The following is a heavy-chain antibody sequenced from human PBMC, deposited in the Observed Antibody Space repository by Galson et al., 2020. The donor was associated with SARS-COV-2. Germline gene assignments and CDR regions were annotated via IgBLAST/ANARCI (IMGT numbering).Heavy chain of an antibody. CDR2: SRNKANSYVT. D-gene: IGHD3-10*01. J-gene: IGHJ4*02. CDR3: AREAGRVRGVMTLYYFDS. CDR1: GFTFSDHY. V-gene: IGHV3-72*01. Sequence: QLGESLKISCAASGFTFSDHYIDWVRQAPEKGLEWVGRSRNKANSYVTDYAASVKGRFTISRDESKNSLYLQMDSLRTEDTAVYYCAREAGRVRGVMTLYYFDSWGQGTLVTVSS.